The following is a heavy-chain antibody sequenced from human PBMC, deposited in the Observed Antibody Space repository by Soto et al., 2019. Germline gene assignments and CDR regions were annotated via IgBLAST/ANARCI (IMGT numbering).Heavy chain of an antibody. CDR1: GGSFSGYY. Sequence: QVQLQQWGAGLLKPSETLSLTCAVYGGSFSGYYWSWIRQPPGKGLEWIGEINHSGSTNYNPSLKSRVTISVDTSKNQFSRKLSSVTAADTAVYYCAREQWLVRGYFQHWGQGTLVTVSS. V-gene: IGHV4-34*01. CDR3: AREQWLVRGYFQH. D-gene: IGHD6-19*01. CDR2: INHSGST. J-gene: IGHJ1*01.